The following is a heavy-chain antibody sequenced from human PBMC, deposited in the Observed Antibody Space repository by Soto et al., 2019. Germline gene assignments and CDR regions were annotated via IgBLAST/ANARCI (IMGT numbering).Heavy chain of an antibody. CDR1: GGTFSSYA. CDR2: IIPIFGTA. Sequence: GASVKVSCKASGGTFSSYAISWVRQAPGQGLEWMGGIIPIFGTANYAQKFQGRVTITADESTSTAYMELSSLRSEDTAVYYCAREAISGLAAGPLDVWGQGTRVTVSS. D-gene: IGHD6-13*01. V-gene: IGHV1-69*13. CDR3: AREAISGLAAGPLDV. J-gene: IGHJ6*02.